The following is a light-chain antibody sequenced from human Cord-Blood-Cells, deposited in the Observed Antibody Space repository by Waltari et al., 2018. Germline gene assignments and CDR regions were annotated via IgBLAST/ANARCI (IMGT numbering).Light chain of an antibody. V-gene: IGKV3-11*01. CDR1: QRVSSY. Sequence: EIVLTQSPATLSLSPGERATLSCRASQRVSSYLAWYQQKPGQAPRLRIYDASNRATGIPARFSGRGSGTDFTLTIRSLEPEDFAVYYCQQRSNWPYTFGQGTKLEIK. J-gene: IGKJ2*01. CDR2: DAS. CDR3: QQRSNWPYT.